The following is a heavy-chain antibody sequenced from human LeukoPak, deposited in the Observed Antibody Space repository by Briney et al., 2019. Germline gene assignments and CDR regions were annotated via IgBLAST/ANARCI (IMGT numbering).Heavy chain of an antibody. Sequence: SETLSLTCAVYGGSLSGYYWSWIRQPPGKGLEWIGEINHSGSTNYNPSLKSRVTISVDTSKNQFSLKLSSVTAADTAVHYCARGGYDILTGYGAGGIDYWGQGTLVTVSS. J-gene: IGHJ4*02. D-gene: IGHD3-9*01. CDR2: INHSGST. CDR1: GGSLSGYY. CDR3: ARGGYDILTGYGAGGIDY. V-gene: IGHV4-34*01.